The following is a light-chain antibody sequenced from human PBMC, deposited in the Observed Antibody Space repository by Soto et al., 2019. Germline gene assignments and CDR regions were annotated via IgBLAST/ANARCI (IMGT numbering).Light chain of an antibody. CDR3: QQSFSTPFT. Sequence: DIQMTQFPSSLSASVGDRVTITCRASQIINTYLNWYQQKPGKAPKVLIYATSKLQNGVPARFSGSASGTDFTLTISSLQPEDFATYYCQQSFSTPFTFGGGTKVEIK. CDR1: QIINTY. J-gene: IGKJ4*01. V-gene: IGKV1-39*01. CDR2: ATS.